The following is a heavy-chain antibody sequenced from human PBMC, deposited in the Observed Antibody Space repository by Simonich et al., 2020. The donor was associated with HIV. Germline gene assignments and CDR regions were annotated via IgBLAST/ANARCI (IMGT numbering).Heavy chain of an antibody. D-gene: IGHD6-13*01. Sequence: QVQLQESGPGLVKPSETLSLTCTVSGDTISSYYWSWIRQPPGKGLEWIGHIYYTGITNYNPSLHSRFTIAVATSKNQFSLNLTSVTAADTAVYYCARGLFLSSWAPFHYWGQGTLVTVSS. V-gene: IGHV4-59*08. J-gene: IGHJ4*02. CDR2: IYYTGIT. CDR1: GDTISSYY. CDR3: ARGLFLSSWAPFHY.